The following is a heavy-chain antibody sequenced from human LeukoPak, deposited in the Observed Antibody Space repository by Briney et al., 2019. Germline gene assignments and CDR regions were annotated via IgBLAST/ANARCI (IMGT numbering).Heavy chain of an antibody. Sequence: SVKVSCKASGGTFSNYAISWVRQAPGQGLEWMGGIIPIFGTANYAQKFQGRVTITTDESTSTAYMELSSLRSEDTAVYYCARGQQLRERGVFYFDYWGQGTLVTVSS. V-gene: IGHV1-69*05. CDR3: ARGQQLRERGVFYFDY. CDR1: GGTFSNYA. J-gene: IGHJ4*02. CDR2: IIPIFGTA. D-gene: IGHD6-13*01.